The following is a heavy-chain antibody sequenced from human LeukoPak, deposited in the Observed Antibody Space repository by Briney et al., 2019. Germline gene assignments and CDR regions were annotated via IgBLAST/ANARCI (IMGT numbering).Heavy chain of an antibody. J-gene: IGHJ6*03. CDR2: IYYTGAI. D-gene: IGHD2-21*02. Sequence: SETLSLTCTVSGGSVSGDSWTWIRQPAGKGLEWIGYIYYTGAINYSPSLMGRVAMSVDTSQNQFSLKLTSVTAADTAVYYCARNGLRTYCGTDCYSDYMDVWGKGTTVIVSS. V-gene: IGHV4-59*02. CDR3: ARNGLRTYCGTDCYSDYMDV. CDR1: GGSVSGDS.